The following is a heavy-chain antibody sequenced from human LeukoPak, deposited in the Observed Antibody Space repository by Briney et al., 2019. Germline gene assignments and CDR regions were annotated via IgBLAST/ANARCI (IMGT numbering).Heavy chain of an antibody. D-gene: IGHD6-13*01. CDR1: GYTFTGYY. J-gene: IGHJ5*02. V-gene: IGHV1-8*03. CDR2: INPNSGYT. Sequence: ASVKVSCKASGYTFTGYYIHWVRQAPGQGLEWMGWINPNSGYTGYAQKFQGRVTITRNTSISTAYMELSSLRSEDTAVYYCARVYREQQLDYPGTWFDPWGQGTLVTVSS. CDR3: ARVYREQQLDYPGTWFDP.